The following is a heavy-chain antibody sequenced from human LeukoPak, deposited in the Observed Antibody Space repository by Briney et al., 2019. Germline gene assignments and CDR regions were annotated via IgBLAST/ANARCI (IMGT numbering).Heavy chain of an antibody. CDR1: GGSFSGYY. CDR3: ARRGIWGFDY. D-gene: IGHD3-16*01. CDR2: INHSGST. Sequence: SETLSLTCAVYGGSFSGYYWSWIRQPPGKGLEWIGEINHSGSTNYNPSLKSRVTISVDTSKNQFSLKLSSVTAADTAVYYCARRGIWGFDYWGQGTLVTVSS. J-gene: IGHJ4*02. V-gene: IGHV4-34*01.